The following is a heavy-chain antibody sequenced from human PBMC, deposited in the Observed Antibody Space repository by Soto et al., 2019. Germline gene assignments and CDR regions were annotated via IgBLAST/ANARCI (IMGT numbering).Heavy chain of an antibody. CDR3: ARGSPSPPRGYPRRANGFDP. CDR1: GGSFSGYY. CDR2: ITHNGGT. V-gene: IGHV4-34*01. D-gene: IGHD3-22*01. Sequence: QVQLQQWGTGLLKPSETLSLTCAVYGGSFSGYYWSWIRQPPGKGLEWIGEITHNGGTNYNPSLKSRVTRSVDTSKKQFSLRLSSVTAAATAVYSCARGSPSPPRGYPRRANGFDPWGQGTLVTVSS. J-gene: IGHJ5*02.